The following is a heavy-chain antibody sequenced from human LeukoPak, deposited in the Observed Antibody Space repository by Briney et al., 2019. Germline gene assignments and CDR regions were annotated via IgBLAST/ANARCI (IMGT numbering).Heavy chain of an antibody. D-gene: IGHD6-13*01. CDR2: MNPNSGNT. CDR1: GYTFTSYD. V-gene: IGHV1-8*01. J-gene: IGHJ4*02. Sequence: ASVKVSCKASGYTFTSYDINWVRQATGQGLEWMGWMNPNSGNTGYAQKFQGRVTMTRNTSISTAYMELSSLRSEDTAVYYCARVGTVGSSWYEERLGFDYWGQGTLVTVSS. CDR3: ARVGTVGSSWYEERLGFDY.